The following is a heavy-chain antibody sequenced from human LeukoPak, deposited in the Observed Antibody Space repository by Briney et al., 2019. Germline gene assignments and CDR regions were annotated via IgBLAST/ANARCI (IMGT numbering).Heavy chain of an antibody. CDR1: GFIFSSYA. Sequence: PGRSLRLSCAASGFIFSSYAMYWVSQAPGKGLEWVAVISYDGSKKYYADSATGRFTIFRDNSKNTLYPQMNSLRAEDTAVYYCAKDGGVGAITLYYGMDVWGQGTTVTVSS. D-gene: IGHD1-26*01. V-gene: IGHV3-30-3*01. CDR3: AKDGGVGAITLYYGMDV. CDR2: ISYDGSKK. J-gene: IGHJ6*02.